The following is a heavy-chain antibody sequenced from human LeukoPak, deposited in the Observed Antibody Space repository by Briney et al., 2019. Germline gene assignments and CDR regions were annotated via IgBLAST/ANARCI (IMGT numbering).Heavy chain of an antibody. CDR1: GGSISSSSYY. CDR2: IYYSGTT. V-gene: IGHV4-61*01. CDR3: ARFRVGGYYFDY. Sequence: PSETLSLTCTVSGGSISSSSYYWSWIRQPPGKGLEWIGYIYYSGTTNYNPSLKSRVTISVDTSKNQFSLKLRSMTAADTAVYYCARFRVGGYYFDYWGQGTLVTVSS. J-gene: IGHJ4*02. D-gene: IGHD1-26*01.